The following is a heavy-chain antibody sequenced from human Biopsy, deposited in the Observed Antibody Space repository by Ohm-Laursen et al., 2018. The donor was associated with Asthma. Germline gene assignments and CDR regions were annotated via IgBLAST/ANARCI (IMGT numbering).Heavy chain of an antibody. J-gene: IGHJ6*02. CDR2: IMTVFGTT. CDR3: ARCQVGYSSGWSLLLKKIYYSGMDV. Sequence: SSVTVSCQVPGGTFSNFAISWVRQAPRQGLEWLGGIMTVFGTTNYAQKFQGRVTITADESTSTAYMEVTSLRSEDTAIYYCARCQVGYSSGWSLLLKKIYYSGMDVWGQGTAVTVSS. CDR1: GGTFSNFA. V-gene: IGHV1-69*01. D-gene: IGHD6-19*01.